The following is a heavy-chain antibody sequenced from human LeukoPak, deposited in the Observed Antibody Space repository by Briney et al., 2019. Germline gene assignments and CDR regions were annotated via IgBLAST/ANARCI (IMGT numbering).Heavy chain of an antibody. V-gene: IGHV3-23*01. Sequence: GGSLRLSCAASGFTVSSNYMSWVRQAPGKGLEWVSAISGSGGRTYYADSVKGRFTVSRDNSKNTLYLQMTGLRAEDTAVYYCAKDRTGFFDYWGQGTLVTVSS. CDR2: ISGSGGRT. CDR3: AKDRTGFFDY. D-gene: IGHD2-8*02. CDR1: GFTVSSNY. J-gene: IGHJ4*02.